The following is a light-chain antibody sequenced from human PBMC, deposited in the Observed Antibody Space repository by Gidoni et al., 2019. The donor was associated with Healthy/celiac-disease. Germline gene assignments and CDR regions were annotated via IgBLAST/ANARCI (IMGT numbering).Light chain of an antibody. CDR3: QQYDNLPLT. CDR2: DAS. CDR1: QDISNY. Sequence: DLQMTPSPSSLSASVGDRVTITCQASQDISNYLNWYQQKPGKAPKLLIYDASNLETGVPSRFSGSGSGTDFTFTISSLQPEDIATYYCQQYDNLPLTFGPGTKVDIK. J-gene: IGKJ3*01. V-gene: IGKV1-33*01.